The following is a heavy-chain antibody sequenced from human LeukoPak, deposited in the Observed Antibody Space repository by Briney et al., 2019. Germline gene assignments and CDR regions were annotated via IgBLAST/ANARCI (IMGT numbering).Heavy chain of an antibody. Sequence: PGGSLRLSCAASGFTVSSNYMSWVRQAPGKGLEWVSVIYGGGSTYYADSVKGRFTISRDNSKNTLYLQMNSLRAEDTAVYYCARDIGIAVAGTGGDAFDIWGQGTMVTVSS. V-gene: IGHV3-53*01. J-gene: IGHJ3*02. CDR2: IYGGGST. CDR3: ARDIGIAVAGTGGDAFDI. D-gene: IGHD6-19*01. CDR1: GFTVSSNY.